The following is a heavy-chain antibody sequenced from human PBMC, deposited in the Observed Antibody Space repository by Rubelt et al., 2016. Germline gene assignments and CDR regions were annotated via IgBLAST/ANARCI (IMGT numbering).Heavy chain of an antibody. D-gene: IGHD6-13*01. Sequence: QVQLQQWGAGLLKPSETLSLTCAVYGGSFSGYYWSWIRQPPGKGLEWIGEINLGGSTTYNPSLKSRGTIQVDTSKNQFSLKLGSVTASATAVYYCARGVPGYSSTCYRQWGQGTLVTVSS. V-gene: IGHV4-34*01. J-gene: IGHJ4*02. CDR2: INLGGST. CDR3: ARGVPGYSSTCYRQ. CDR1: GGSFSGYY.